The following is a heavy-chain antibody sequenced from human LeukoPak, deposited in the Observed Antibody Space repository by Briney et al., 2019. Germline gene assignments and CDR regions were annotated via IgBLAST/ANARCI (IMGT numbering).Heavy chain of an antibody. CDR2: INTDGSGT. V-gene: IGHV3-74*01. J-gene: IGHJ5*02. CDR1: GFTFSSYW. CDR3: ARGGDPWASNSRFDP. D-gene: IGHD3-16*01. Sequence: PGGSLRLSCAASGFTFSSYWMHWVRQAPGKGLMWVSRINTDGSGTTYAVSVKGRFTISRDNAKDTLNLHMNSLRAEDTAVYYCARGGDPWASNSRFDPWGQGTLVTVSS.